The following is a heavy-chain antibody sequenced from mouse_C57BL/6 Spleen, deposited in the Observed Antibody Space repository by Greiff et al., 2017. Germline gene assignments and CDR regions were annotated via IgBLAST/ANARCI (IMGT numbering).Heavy chain of an antibody. V-gene: IGHV1-82*01. D-gene: IGHD1-1*01. CDR1: GYAFSGSW. CDR3: ASLSCTTVVSARYFEG. J-gene: IGHJ1*03. CDR2: IYPGDGDT. Sequence: VQLQQSGPELVKPGASVKISCKASGYAFSGSWMNWVKQRPGKGLEWIGRIYPGDGDTNYNGKFKGKATLTADKSSSTAYMQLSSLTSEDSAVYFCASLSCTTVVSARYFEGRGTATTVTVSS.